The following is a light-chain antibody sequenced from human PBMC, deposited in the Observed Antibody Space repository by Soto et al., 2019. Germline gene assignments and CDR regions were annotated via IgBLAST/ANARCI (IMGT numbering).Light chain of an antibody. J-gene: IGKJ1*01. CDR2: DAS. CDR1: QSISSW. V-gene: IGKV1-5*01. Sequence: DIPMTQSPSTLSASVGDRVTITCRASQSISSWLAWYQQKPGKAPKLLIYDASSLESGVPSRFSGRGSGTEFTLTISSLQPDDFATYYCQQYNSYWTCGQGTKVEIK. CDR3: QQYNSYWT.